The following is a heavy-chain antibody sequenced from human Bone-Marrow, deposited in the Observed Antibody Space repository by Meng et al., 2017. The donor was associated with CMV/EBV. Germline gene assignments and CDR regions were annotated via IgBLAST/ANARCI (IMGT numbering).Heavy chain of an antibody. J-gene: IGHJ6*02. Sequence: SLKISCVASGFSFDDYAMHWVRQAPGKGLEWVSGISWNSGRIGYADSVKGRFTISRDNAKKSLYLQMNSLRAEDKALYYCAKDPTYYINPGGGMDVWGQGTTVTVSS. V-gene: IGHV3-9*01. CDR1: GFSFDDYA. CDR3: AKDPTYYINPGGGMDV. D-gene: IGHD3-22*01. CDR2: ISWNSGRI.